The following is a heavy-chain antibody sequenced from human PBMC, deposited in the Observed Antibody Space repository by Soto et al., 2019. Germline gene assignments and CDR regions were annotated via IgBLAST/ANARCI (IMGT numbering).Heavy chain of an antibody. D-gene: IGHD3-10*02. CDR2: ISGNTGKT. Sequence: QVQLVQSGAEVKKPGASVKVSCKASGYTFTSYGVNWVRQAPGQGHEWMGWISGNTGKTNYAQKLQCKLTVTTDTSTSTVYMELRGVRSDDTAGYFCARFLMFGAWFDPIYCFGLEVCGQGVKLTIYS. CDR1: GYTFTSYG. V-gene: IGHV1-18*01. CDR3: ARFLMFGAWFDPIYCFGLEV. J-gene: IGHJ6*02.